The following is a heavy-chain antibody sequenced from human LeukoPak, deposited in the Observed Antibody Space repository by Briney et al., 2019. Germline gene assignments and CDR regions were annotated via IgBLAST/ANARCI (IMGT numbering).Heavy chain of an antibody. CDR3: ARGYYDLLTGHVVTYYFDY. D-gene: IGHD3-9*01. J-gene: IGHJ4*02. CDR1: GYTFTNYA. Sequence: ASVKVSCKASGYTFTNYAVHWVRQAPGQRLEWMGWINAGNGKTNYSQGFQGRVTLTRDTSASTVYMELRSLRSEDTAVYYCARGYYDLLTGHVVTYYFDYWGQGTLVTVSS. CDR2: INAGNGKT. V-gene: IGHV1-3*01.